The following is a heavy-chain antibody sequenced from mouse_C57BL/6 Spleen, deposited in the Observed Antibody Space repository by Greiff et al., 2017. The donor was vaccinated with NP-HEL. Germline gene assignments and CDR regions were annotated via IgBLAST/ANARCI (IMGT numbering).Heavy chain of an antibody. J-gene: IGHJ2*01. CDR2: IDPEDGDT. Sequence: EVQLVESGAELVRPGASVKLSCTASGFNIKDYYMHWVKQRPEQGLEWIGRIDPEDGDTESAPKFQGKATITADTSSNTAYLQLSSLTSEDTAVYYCTTSPDYWGQGTTLTVSS. CDR1: GFNIKDYY. V-gene: IGHV14-1*01. CDR3: TTSPDY.